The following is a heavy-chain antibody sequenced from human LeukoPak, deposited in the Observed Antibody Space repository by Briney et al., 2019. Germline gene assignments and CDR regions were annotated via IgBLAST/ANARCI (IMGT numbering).Heavy chain of an antibody. Sequence: GGSLRLSCAASGFTFSSYAMNWVRQPPGKGLEWVSNIGTSSTTIYYADSVKGRFTISRDNAKNSLYLQMNSLRADDTAVYYCARFAAGGSYYYYMDVWGKGTTVTVSS. D-gene: IGHD6-25*01. CDR2: IGTSSTTI. CDR3: ARFAAGGSYYYYMDV. CDR1: GFTFSSYA. J-gene: IGHJ6*03. V-gene: IGHV3-48*01.